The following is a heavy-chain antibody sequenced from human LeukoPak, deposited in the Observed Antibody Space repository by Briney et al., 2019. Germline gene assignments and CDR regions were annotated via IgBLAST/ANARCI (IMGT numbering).Heavy chain of an antibody. D-gene: IGHD2-15*01. V-gene: IGHV4-34*01. Sequence: SETLSLTCAVYGGSFSGYYWSWIRQPPGKGLEWIGEINHSGSTNYNPSLKSRVTISVDTSKNQFSLKLTSVTAADTAVYYCARGVVAAPQTFDYWGQGTLVTVSS. CDR3: ARGVVAAPQTFDY. J-gene: IGHJ4*02. CDR2: INHSGST. CDR1: GGSFSGYY.